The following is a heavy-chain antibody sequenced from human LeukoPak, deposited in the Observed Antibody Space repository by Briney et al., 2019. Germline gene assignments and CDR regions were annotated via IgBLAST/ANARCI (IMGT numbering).Heavy chain of an antibody. J-gene: IGHJ4*02. CDR1: GYSFTSYW. Sequence: GESLKISCKGSGYSFTSYWIGWVRQMPGKGLEWMGIIYPGDSDTRYSPSFQGQVTISADKSISTAYLQWSSLKASDTAMYYCAGGYCSSTSCYYFDYWGQGTWVTVSP. D-gene: IGHD2-2*01. CDR3: AGGYCSSTSCYYFDY. CDR2: IYPGDSDT. V-gene: IGHV5-51*01.